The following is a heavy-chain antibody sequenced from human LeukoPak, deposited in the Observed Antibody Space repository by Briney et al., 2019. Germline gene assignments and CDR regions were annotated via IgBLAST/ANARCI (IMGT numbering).Heavy chain of an antibody. J-gene: IGHJ4*02. CDR1: GYTFTSYY. V-gene: IGHV1-46*03. D-gene: IGHD3-3*01. Sequence: ASVTVSFKSSGYTFTSYYMHWVRQAPGQGLEWMGIINPSGGSTSYAQKFQGRVTMTRDTSTSTVYMELSSLRSEDTAVYYCARAPRRDYDFWSGPKHYWGQGTLVTVSS. CDR2: INPSGGST. CDR3: ARAPRRDYDFWSGPKHY.